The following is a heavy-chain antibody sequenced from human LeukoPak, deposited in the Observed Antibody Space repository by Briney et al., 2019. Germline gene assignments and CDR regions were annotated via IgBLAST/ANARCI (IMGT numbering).Heavy chain of an antibody. CDR3: ARESAYSGNAHFDY. D-gene: IGHD5-12*01. V-gene: IGHV3-7*04. CDR2: INEDGSGE. Sequence: GGSERLFCAASGFTFSSYWMSWVSQAPGKGLEWVANINEDGSGEYYVVSVRVRFTISRDNAKNSLYLQMKSLRAEDTAVYYCARESAYSGNAHFDYWGQRTLVTVSS. J-gene: IGHJ4*02. CDR1: GFTFSSYW.